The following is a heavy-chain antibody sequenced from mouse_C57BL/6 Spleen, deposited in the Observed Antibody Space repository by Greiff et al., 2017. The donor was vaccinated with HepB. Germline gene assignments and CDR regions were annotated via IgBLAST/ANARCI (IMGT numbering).Heavy chain of an antibody. CDR3: AGPELRYFDV. V-gene: IGHV5-17*01. CDR2: ISSGSSTI. Sequence: DVKLVESGGGLVKPGGSLKLSCAASGFTFSDYGMHWVRQAPEKGLEWVAYISSGSSTIYYADTVKGRFTISRDNAKNTLFLQRTSLRSEDTAMYYCAGPELRYFDVWGTGTTVTVSS. D-gene: IGHD2-1*01. CDR1: GFTFSDYG. J-gene: IGHJ1*03.